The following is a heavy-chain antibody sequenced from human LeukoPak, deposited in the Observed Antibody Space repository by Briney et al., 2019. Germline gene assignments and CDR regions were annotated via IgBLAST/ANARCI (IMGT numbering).Heavy chain of an antibody. Sequence: GGSLRLSCAASGFTFSSYAVSWVRQAPGKGLEWVSSISGSGGSTYSADSVKGRFTISRDNSKNTLYLQMSSLRADDTAVYYCSKGANIGGDYGVFDYWGQGTLVTVSS. CDR1: GFTFSSYA. CDR2: ISGSGGST. V-gene: IGHV3-23*01. J-gene: IGHJ4*02. D-gene: IGHD4-17*01. CDR3: SKGANIGGDYGVFDY.